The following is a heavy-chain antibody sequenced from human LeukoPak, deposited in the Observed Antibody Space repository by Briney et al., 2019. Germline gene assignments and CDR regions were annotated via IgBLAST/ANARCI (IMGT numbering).Heavy chain of an antibody. CDR1: GYTFSTCN. Sequence: ASVKVSCTASGYTFSTCNITWVRQAPGQGLEWMGWMNPDSGHTGYAQKFQGRVTMTRNTSINTAYMELSSLGSEDTAMYYCARSGDGPLDFWGQGTLVTVSS. CDR3: ARSGDGPLDF. D-gene: IGHD1-14*01. CDR2: MNPDSGHT. J-gene: IGHJ4*02. V-gene: IGHV1-8*01.